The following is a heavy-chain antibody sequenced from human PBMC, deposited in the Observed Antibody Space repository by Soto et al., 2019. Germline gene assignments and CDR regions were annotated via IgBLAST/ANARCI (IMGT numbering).Heavy chain of an antibody. CDR3: TTGPRYCSSTSCYFYYYYMDV. CDR2: IESKTDGGTT. CDR1: GFTFSNAW. J-gene: IGHJ6*03. D-gene: IGHD2-2*01. V-gene: IGHV3-15*04. Sequence: VQLVESGGGLVKPGGSLRLSCAASGFTFSNAWMSWVRQAPGKGLEWVGRIESKTDGGTTDYAAPVKGRFTISRDDSKNTLYLQMNSLKTEDTAVYYCTTGPRYCSSTSCYFYYYYMDVWGKGTTVTVSS.